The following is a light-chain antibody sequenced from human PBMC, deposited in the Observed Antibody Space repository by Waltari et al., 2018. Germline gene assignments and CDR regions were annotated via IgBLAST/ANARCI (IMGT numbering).Light chain of an antibody. CDR2: KAS. V-gene: IGKV1-5*03. J-gene: IGKJ2*01. CDR3: QQYKTYWS. Sequence: DIQLTQSPSTLSAYVGDRVTITCRARQSINNWLAWYQHKPGKAPSLLIYKASSLESGVPSRFSGSGFGTQFTLTISSLQPDDVATYYCQQYKTYWSFGQGTKLEIK. CDR1: QSINNW.